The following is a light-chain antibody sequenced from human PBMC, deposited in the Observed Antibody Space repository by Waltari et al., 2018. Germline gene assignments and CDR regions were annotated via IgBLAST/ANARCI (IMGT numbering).Light chain of an antibody. V-gene: IGLV2-8*01. Sequence: QSALTQPPSASGSAGHPVTISCTGTTTYPRTFKYVSWYQQHPGKAPKPILYEIDRRPSGVPDRFSGSKSGDAASLTVSGLQAEDEAIYFCSSWTDSSRTGKLSFGGGTELTVL. CDR3: SSWTDSSRTGKLS. CDR1: TTYPRTFKY. J-gene: IGLJ2*01. CDR2: EID.